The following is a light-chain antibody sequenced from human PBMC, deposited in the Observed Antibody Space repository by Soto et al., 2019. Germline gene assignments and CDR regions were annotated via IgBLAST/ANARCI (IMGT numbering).Light chain of an antibody. CDR2: EVT. CDR3: ISYTGSSTSYV. V-gene: IGLV2-14*01. Sequence: QSALTQPAAVSGSPGQSITISCSGTSSDVGSYSHVAWYQQFPGKTPKLIIYEVTYRLSGVSHRFSASKSGNTASLTISGLQAGDEADYYCISYTGSSTSYVFGTGTKVTVL. CDR1: SSDVGSYSH. J-gene: IGLJ1*01.